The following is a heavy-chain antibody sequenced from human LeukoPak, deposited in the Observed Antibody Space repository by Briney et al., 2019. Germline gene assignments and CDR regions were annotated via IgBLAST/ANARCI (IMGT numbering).Heavy chain of an antibody. CDR1: GYTFTSYD. CDR2: INTNTGNP. D-gene: IGHD3-9*01. J-gene: IGHJ2*01. V-gene: IGHV7-4-1*02. CDR3: ARGPSVLRYFDWLSPPDRSFPLDWYFDL. Sequence: ASVKVSCKASGYTFTSYDIKWVRQAPGQGLEWMGWINTNTGNPTYAQGFTGRFVFSLDTSVSTAYLQISSLKAEDTAVYYCARGPSVLRYFDWLSPPDRSFPLDWYFDLWGRGTLVTVSS.